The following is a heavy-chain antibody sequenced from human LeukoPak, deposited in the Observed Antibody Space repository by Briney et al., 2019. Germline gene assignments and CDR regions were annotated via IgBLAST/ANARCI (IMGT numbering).Heavy chain of an antibody. Sequence: GGSLRLSCAASGFTFGKYAVTWVRQAPGKGLEWVSVISGSGGSTYYADSVKGRFTISRDNSKNTLYLQMNSLRAEDTAVYYCAKDPDSGSNEGCWGQGTLVTVSS. D-gene: IGHD1-26*01. CDR1: GFTFGKYA. J-gene: IGHJ4*02. CDR2: ISGSGGST. CDR3: AKDPDSGSNEGC. V-gene: IGHV3-23*01.